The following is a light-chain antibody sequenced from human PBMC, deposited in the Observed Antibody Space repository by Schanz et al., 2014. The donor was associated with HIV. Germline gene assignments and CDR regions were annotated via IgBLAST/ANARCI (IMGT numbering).Light chain of an antibody. J-gene: IGKJ4*02. Sequence: EIVLTQSPATLSVSPGERATLSCRASQTVSSNLAWYQQKPGQPPRLLIYGASIRATGVPDRFSGSGSGTDFTLTISRLEPEDFAVYYCHHYGDSRGTFGGGTEVDI. V-gene: IGKV3-20*01. CDR3: HHYGDSRGT. CDR2: GAS. CDR1: QTVSSN.